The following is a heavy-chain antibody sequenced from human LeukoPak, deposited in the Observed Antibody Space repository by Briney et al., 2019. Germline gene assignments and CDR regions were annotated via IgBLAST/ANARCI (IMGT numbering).Heavy chain of an antibody. CDR3: ARDVETSGWSPFDY. J-gene: IGHJ4*02. D-gene: IGHD6-19*01. V-gene: IGHV3-48*03. CDR1: GFDFRSYE. Sequence: GGSLRLSCEASGFDFRSYEMNWVRQAPGKGLQWLAYISDSGNVAYYADSVKGRFTISRDNTKNSLYLQMRNLTVEDTATYFCARDVETSGWSPFDYWGQGTLVTVSS. CDR2: ISDSGNVA.